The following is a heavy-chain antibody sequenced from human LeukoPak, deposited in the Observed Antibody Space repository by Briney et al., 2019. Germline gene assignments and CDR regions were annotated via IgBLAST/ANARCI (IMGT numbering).Heavy chain of an antibody. CDR1: GDSLTIDY. CDR2: IYYIGDT. J-gene: IGHJ5*02. CDR3: AGRTYDYESVYYYGRGWFDP. Sequence: PETLSLTCIVSGDSLTIDYRTWIRQTPGKGLEWIWHIYYIGDTTYNPPLLSRATIPFDTSNNQVSLTLNSVTAEHTTVYYSAGRTYDYESVYYYGRGWFDPWGQGTLVTVSS. V-gene: IGHV4-59*08. D-gene: IGHD3-22*01.